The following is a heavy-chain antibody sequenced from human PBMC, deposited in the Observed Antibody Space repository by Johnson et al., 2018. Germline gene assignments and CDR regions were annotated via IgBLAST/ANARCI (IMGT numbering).Heavy chain of an antibody. CDR2: IGNAGDT. V-gene: IGHV3-13*01. J-gene: IGHJ6*02. Sequence: VRLVESGGGLVQPGGSLRLCCAASGFTFSSYDMHWVRQATGKGLEWVSGIGNAGDTYYPGSVKGRFTSSRENAKNSLYLQMNSVRAGDTAVYYWARATPLVKARWFGEEDYYYGMDVWGQGTTVTVSS. CDR1: GFTFSSYD. CDR3: ARATPLVKARWFGEEDYYYGMDV. D-gene: IGHD3-10*01.